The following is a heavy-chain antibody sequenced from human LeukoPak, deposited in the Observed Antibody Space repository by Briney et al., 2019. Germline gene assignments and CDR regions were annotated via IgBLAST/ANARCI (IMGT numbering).Heavy chain of an antibody. Sequence: GGSLRLSCAASGFTFSSYEMNWVRQAPGKGLEWVSYISSSGSTIYYADSVKGRFTISRDNAKNSLYLQMNSLRAEDTAVYYCASEIIFGSFDYWGQGTLVTVSS. CDR3: ASEIIFGSFDY. V-gene: IGHV3-48*03. D-gene: IGHD3-3*01. J-gene: IGHJ4*02. CDR2: ISSSGSTI. CDR1: GFTFSSYE.